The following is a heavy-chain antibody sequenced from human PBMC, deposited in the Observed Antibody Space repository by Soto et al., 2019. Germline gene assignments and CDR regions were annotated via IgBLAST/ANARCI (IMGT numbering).Heavy chain of an antibody. CDR1: GGSISSYY. D-gene: IGHD3-3*01. CDR2: IYYSGST. Sequence: PSETLSLTCTVSGGSISSYYWSWIRQPPGKGLEWIGYIYYSGSTNYNPSLKSRVTISVDTSKNQFSLKLSSVTAADTAVYYCNGVTYYYYYYMDVWGKGTTVTVSS. V-gene: IGHV4-59*12. J-gene: IGHJ6*03. CDR3: NGVTYYYYYYMDV.